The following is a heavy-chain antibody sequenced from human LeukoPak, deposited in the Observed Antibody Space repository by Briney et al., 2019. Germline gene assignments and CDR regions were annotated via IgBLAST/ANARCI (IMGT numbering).Heavy chain of an antibody. D-gene: IGHD6-13*01. Sequence: GASVKVSCKASGYTFTSYDINWVRQAPGQRLEWMGWINAGNGNTQYSQKFQGRVTITRDTSASTAYMELSSLRSEDTAVYYCARGVLREQQLGLDYWGQGTLVTVST. J-gene: IGHJ4*02. CDR1: GYTFTSYD. CDR3: ARGVLREQQLGLDY. V-gene: IGHV1-3*01. CDR2: INAGNGNT.